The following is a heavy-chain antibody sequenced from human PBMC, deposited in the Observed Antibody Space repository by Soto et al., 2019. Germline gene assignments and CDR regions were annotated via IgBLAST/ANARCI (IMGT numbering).Heavy chain of an antibody. D-gene: IGHD1-26*01. J-gene: IGHJ6*02. V-gene: IGHV1-69*01. CDR3: ATDPYSGSYYGYGMDV. Sequence: QVQLVQSGAEVKKPGSSVKVSCKASGGTFRSYAISWVRQAPGQGHEWMGGINPIFGTANYAQKFQGRVTITGDESTSTADTELSSLRSDDTAVYYCATDPYSGSYYGYGMDVWGQGTTVTVSS. CDR2: INPIFGTA. CDR1: GGTFRSYA.